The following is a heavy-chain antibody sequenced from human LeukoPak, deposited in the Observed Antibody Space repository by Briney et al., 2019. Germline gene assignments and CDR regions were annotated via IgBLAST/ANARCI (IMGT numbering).Heavy chain of an antibody. CDR1: GFTFSSYS. CDR3: ARDSVVVVAAKHYYGMDV. D-gene: IGHD2-15*01. V-gene: IGHV3-21*01. J-gene: IGHJ6*02. CDR2: ISSSSSYI. Sequence: GGSLRLSCAASGFTFSSYSMNWVRQAPGKGPEWVSSISSSSSYIYYADSVKGRFTISRDNAKNSLYLQMNSLRAEDTAVYYCARDSVVVVAAKHYYGMDVWGQGTTVTVSS.